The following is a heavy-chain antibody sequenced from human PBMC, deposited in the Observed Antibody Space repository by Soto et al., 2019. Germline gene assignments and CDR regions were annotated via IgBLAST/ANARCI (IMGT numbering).Heavy chain of an antibody. CDR1: GGTFSSYT. CDR3: ARSSIVGARSLAY. D-gene: IGHD1-26*01. V-gene: IGHV1-69*02. J-gene: IGHJ4*02. CDR2: IIPILGIA. Sequence: QVQLVQSGAEVKKPGSSVKVSCKASGGTFSSYTISWVRQAPGQGLEWMGRIIPILGIANYAQKFQGRVTNTADKSTSTAYMELSSLRSEDTAVYYCARSSIVGARSLAYWGQGTLVTVYS.